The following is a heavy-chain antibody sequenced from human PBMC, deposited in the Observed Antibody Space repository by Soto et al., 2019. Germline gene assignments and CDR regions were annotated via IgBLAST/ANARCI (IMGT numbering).Heavy chain of an antibody. CDR3: AHIPMVRGVIHYYYYGLDV. CDR2: IYWDDDK. D-gene: IGHD3-10*01. CDR1: GFSLSTSGVG. V-gene: IGHV2-5*02. Sequence: QITLKESGPTLVKPTQTLTLTCTFSGFSLSTSGVGVGWIRQPPGKALEWLALIYWDDDKRYSPSLKSRLTTTKDTSKNHVVLTMTNMDPVDTATYYCAHIPMVRGVIHYYYYGLDVWGQGTTVTVSS. J-gene: IGHJ6*02.